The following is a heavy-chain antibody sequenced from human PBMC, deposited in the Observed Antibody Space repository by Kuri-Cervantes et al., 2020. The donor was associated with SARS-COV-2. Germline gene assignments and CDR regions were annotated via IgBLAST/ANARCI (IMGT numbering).Heavy chain of an antibody. Sequence: GESLKISCAASGFTVSSNYMSWVRQAPGKGLEWVSVLYSSGSTYNADSVKGRFTISRDNSKNTVYLQMNSLRAEDTAVYYCARGINPGHLEWLQYYYSGLDVWGQGPTVPVSS. V-gene: IGHV3-53*01. CDR2: LYSSGST. J-gene: IGHJ6*02. D-gene: IGHD3-3*01. CDR1: GFTVSSNY. CDR3: ARGINPGHLEWLQYYYSGLDV.